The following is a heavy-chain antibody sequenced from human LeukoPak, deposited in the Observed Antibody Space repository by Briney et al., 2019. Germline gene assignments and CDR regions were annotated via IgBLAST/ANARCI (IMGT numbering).Heavy chain of an antibody. CDR3: ARDHLERQYYYYYMDV. V-gene: IGHV4-39*07. Sequence: SETLSLTCTVSDGSINSRGYYWAWIRQPPGKGLEWIGSIYYSGSTYYNPSLKSRVTISVDTSKNQFSLKLSSVTAADTAVYYCARDHLERQYYYYYMDVWGKGTTVTVSS. CDR1: DGSINSRGYY. D-gene: IGHD1-1*01. J-gene: IGHJ6*03. CDR2: IYYSGST.